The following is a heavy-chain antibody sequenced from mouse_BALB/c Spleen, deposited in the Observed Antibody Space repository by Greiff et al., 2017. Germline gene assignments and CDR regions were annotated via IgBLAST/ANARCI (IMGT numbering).Heavy chain of an antibody. D-gene: IGHD1-2*01. J-gene: IGHJ4*01. V-gene: IGHV1S29*02. Sequence: EVQRVESGPELVKPGASVKISCKASGYTFTDYNMHWVKQSHGKSLEWIGYIYPYNGGTGYNQKFKSKATLTVDNSSSTAYMELRSLTSEDSAVYYCARGIYYGRMDYWGQGTSVTVSS. CDR2: IYPYNGGT. CDR1: GYTFTDYN. CDR3: ARGIYYGRMDY.